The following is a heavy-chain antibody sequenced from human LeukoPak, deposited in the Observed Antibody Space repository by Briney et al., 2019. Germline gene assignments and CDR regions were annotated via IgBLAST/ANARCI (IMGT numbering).Heavy chain of an antibody. Sequence: PSETLSLTCTVSGGSISSSSYYWGWIRQPPGKGLEWIGSIYYSGSTYYNPSLKSRVTISVDTSKNQFSLKLSSVTAADTAVYYCARHGPRRITIFGVVTPRHSWFDPWGQGTLVTVSS. J-gene: IGHJ5*02. V-gene: IGHV4-39*01. D-gene: IGHD3-3*01. CDR2: IYYSGST. CDR1: GGSISSSSYY. CDR3: ARHGPRRITIFGVVTPRHSWFDP.